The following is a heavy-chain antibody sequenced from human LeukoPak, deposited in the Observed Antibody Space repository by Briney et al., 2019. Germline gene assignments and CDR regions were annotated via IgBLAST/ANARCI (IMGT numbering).Heavy chain of an antibody. J-gene: IGHJ5*02. CDR2: IYYSGST. CDR3: ARHASTMIFSGWTGDWFDP. V-gene: IGHV4-61*08. Sequence: SETLSLTCTVSGASFSSGDQYGNWIHQSPGKGLEWIGYIYYSGSTNYNPSLKSRVTISVDTSKNQFSLKLSSVTAADTAVYYCARHASTMIFSGWTGDWFDPWGQGTLATVSS. D-gene: IGHD6-19*01. CDR1: GASFSSGDQY.